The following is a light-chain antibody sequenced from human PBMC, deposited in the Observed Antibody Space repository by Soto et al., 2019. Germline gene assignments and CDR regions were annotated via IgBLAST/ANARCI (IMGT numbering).Light chain of an antibody. Sequence: EIVLTQSPATLSLSPGERATLSCRASQSVSRYLSWYQQKPGQAPRLLIYDASNSGTGIPARFSGSGSGTDFTFTISRLEPEDFAVYYCQQRSDWPLTFGAGTKVEIK. CDR2: DAS. V-gene: IGKV3-11*01. CDR3: QQRSDWPLT. J-gene: IGKJ4*01. CDR1: QSVSRY.